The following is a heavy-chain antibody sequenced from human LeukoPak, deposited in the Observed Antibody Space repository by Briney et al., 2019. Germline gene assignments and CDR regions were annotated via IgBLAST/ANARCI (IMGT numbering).Heavy chain of an antibody. V-gene: IGHV3-74*01. CDR2: IDTDGSST. Sequence: GGSLRLSCAASGFTFSSYWMHWVRQTPEKGLVWVSRIDTDGSSTIYADSVKGRFTISRDNAKNTLFLQMNSLRAEDTAVYYCAKEPYDILTGGLPDLVYWGQGTLVTVSS. CDR1: GFTFSSYW. J-gene: IGHJ4*02. CDR3: AKEPYDILTGGLPDLVY. D-gene: IGHD3-9*01.